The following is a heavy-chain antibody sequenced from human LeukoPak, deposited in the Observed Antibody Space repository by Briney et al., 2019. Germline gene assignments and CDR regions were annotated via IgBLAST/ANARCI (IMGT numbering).Heavy chain of an antibody. CDR1: GYTFTDYG. J-gene: IGHJ4*02. V-gene: IGHV1-18*01. D-gene: IGHD6-19*01. CDR3: ARVLGRQIAVAGDDY. Sequence: GASVKVSCKASGYTFTDYGAHWVRQAPGQGLEWMGWISTYNGNTHYVQNLQDRVAMTTDASTSTAFMELRSLRSDDTAVYYCARVLGRQIAVAGDDYWGQGTLVTVSS. CDR2: ISTYNGNT.